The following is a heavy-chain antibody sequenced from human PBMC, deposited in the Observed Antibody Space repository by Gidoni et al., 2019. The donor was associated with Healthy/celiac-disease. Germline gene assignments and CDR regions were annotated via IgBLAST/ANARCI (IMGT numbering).Heavy chain of an antibody. D-gene: IGHD3-22*01. Sequence: QVQLVQSGAEGKRPEAAVKVACKACGYTFTSNYMHWVRQATGQGLEWMGIINPSGGSTSYAQKFQGRVTMTRDTSTSTVYMELSSLRFEDSAGYYCARDLYYYDSSGFNDAFDIWCQGTMVTVSS. V-gene: IGHV1-46*01. CDR1: GYTFTSNY. J-gene: IGHJ3*02. CDR2: INPSGGST. CDR3: ARDLYYYDSSGFNDAFDI.